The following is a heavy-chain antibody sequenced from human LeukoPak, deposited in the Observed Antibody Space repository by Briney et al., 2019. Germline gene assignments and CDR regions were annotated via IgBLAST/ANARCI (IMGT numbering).Heavy chain of an antibody. CDR3: ARDFSMVRGVIISNWFDP. CDR1: GGSISSSNW. Sequence: PSETLSLTCAVSGGSISSSNWWSWVRQPPGKGLEWIGKIYHSGSTNYNPSLKSRVTISVDKSKNQFSLKLSSVTAADTAVYYCARDFSMVRGVIISNWFDPWGQGTLVTVSS. D-gene: IGHD3-10*01. V-gene: IGHV4-4*02. CDR2: IYHSGST. J-gene: IGHJ5*02.